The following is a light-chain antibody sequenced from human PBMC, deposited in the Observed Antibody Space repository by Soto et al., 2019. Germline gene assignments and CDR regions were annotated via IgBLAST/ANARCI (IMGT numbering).Light chain of an antibody. CDR1: SXXIASNY. Sequence: NFMLTQPHSVSESPGKTVIISCTRSSXXIASNYVQWYQQRPGSSPTTVIYEDNQRPSGVPDRFSGSIDSSSNSASLTISGLETEDEADYFCQSYDATNQVFGGGTKLTVL. CDR2: EDN. V-gene: IGLV6-57*01. J-gene: IGLJ3*02. CDR3: QSYDATNQV.